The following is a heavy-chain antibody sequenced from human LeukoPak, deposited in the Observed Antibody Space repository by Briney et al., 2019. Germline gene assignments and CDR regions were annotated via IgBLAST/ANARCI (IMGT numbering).Heavy chain of an antibody. J-gene: IGHJ3*01. V-gene: IGHV3-48*01. CDR3: ARPTSSGWYSH. Sequence: GGSLRLSCAASGFISSNYDMNWVRQAPGKGLEWVSYITGSSRTKSYADSVKGRFTISRDNAENSVYLQMNSLRAEDTAVYYGARPTSSGWYSHWGQGTMVTVSS. CDR2: ITGSSRTK. CDR1: GFISSNYD. D-gene: IGHD6-19*01.